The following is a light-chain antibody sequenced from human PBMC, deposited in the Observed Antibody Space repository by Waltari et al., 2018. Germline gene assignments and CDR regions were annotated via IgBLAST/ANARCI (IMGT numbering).Light chain of an antibody. CDR2: QDT. CDR1: NLGNNN. Sequence: SYELTQPPSVSVSPGQTASITCSGANLGNNNTYWYQQKPGQSPVLVIYQDTKRPSGIPDRFSGSNSGNTATLTISGTQSMDEADYHCQAWDRSTVVFGGGTKLTVL. V-gene: IGLV3-1*01. J-gene: IGLJ2*01. CDR3: QAWDRSTVV.